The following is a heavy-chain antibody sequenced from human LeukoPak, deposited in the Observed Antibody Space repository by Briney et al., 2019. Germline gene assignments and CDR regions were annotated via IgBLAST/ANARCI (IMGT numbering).Heavy chain of an antibody. CDR1: GGSISGYY. Sequence: SSETLSLTCTVSGGSISGYYWSWIRQPPGKGLEWIGHIYYSGSTNYNPSLKSRVTISVDTSKNQFSLKLRSVTAADTAVYYCARHVTISGPYDASDIWGQGTMVTVSP. J-gene: IGHJ3*02. CDR2: IYYSGST. D-gene: IGHD5-24*01. CDR3: ARHVTISGPYDASDI. V-gene: IGHV4-59*08.